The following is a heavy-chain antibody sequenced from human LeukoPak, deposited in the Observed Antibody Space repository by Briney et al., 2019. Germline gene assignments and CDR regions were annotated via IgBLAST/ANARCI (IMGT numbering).Heavy chain of an antibody. CDR2: ITSSGSTI. CDR3: ARDLTTIFGASDAFDI. J-gene: IGHJ3*02. Sequence: NPGGSLRLSCAASGFTFSDYYMSWIRQAPGKGLEWVSYITSSGSTIYYADSVKGRFTISRDNAKNSLYLQMNSLRAEDTAVYYCARDLTTIFGASDAFDIWGQGTMVTVSS. V-gene: IGHV3-11*01. D-gene: IGHD3-3*01. CDR1: GFTFSDYY.